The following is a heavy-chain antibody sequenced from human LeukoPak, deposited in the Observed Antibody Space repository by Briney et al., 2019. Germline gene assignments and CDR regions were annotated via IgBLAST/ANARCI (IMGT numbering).Heavy chain of an antibody. CDR3: ARHSIAALGNWFDP. CDR1: GYSISSGYY. Sequence: KPSETLSLTCAVSGYSISSGYYWGWIRQPPGKGLEWIGSIYHSGSTYYNPSLKSRVTISVDTSKNQFSLKLSSVTAADTAVYYCARHSIAALGNWFDPWGQGTLVTVSS. V-gene: IGHV4-38-2*01. D-gene: IGHD6-6*01. J-gene: IGHJ5*02. CDR2: IYHSGST.